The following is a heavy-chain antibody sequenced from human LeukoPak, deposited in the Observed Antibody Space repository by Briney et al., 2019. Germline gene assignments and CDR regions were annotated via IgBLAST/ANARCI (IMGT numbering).Heavy chain of an antibody. CDR3: VKSVHNGYDPFDY. CDR1: GFTFSSYA. V-gene: IGHV3-64D*06. J-gene: IGHJ4*02. CDR2: ISSNGGST. D-gene: IGHD5-12*01. Sequence: GGSLRLSCSASGFTFSSYAMHWVRQAPGKGLEYVSAISSNGGSTYYADSVKGRFTISRDNSKNTLYLQMSSLRAEDTAVYYCVKSVHNGYDPFDYWGQGTLVTVSS.